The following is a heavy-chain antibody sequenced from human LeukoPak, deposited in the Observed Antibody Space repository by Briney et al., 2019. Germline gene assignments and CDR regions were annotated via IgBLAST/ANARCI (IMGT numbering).Heavy chain of an antibody. V-gene: IGHV4-30-4*01. D-gene: IGHD4-17*01. J-gene: IGHJ4*02. Sequence: SETLSLTCTVSGGSISGGDYYWSWIRQHPGKGLEWIGYIYCSGRTYYNPSLKSRVTISVDKSKNQFSLKLSSVTAADTAVYYCARVPTNYGDYISFFDYWGQGTLVTVSS. CDR1: GGSISGGDYY. CDR3: ARVPTNYGDYISFFDY. CDR2: IYCSGRT.